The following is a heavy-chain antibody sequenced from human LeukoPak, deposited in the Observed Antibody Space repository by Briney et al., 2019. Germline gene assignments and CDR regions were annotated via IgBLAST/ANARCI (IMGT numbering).Heavy chain of an antibody. Sequence: ESGPTLVKTTQTLTLTCTFSGFSLSTSGVGVGWIRQPPGKALEWLALIYWDDDKRYSPSLKSRLTITKVTSKNQVVLTMTNMDPADTATYYCAHRWGIGYSYGPGFDYWGQGTLVTVSS. CDR1: GFSLSTSGVG. CDR2: IYWDDDK. J-gene: IGHJ4*02. D-gene: IGHD5-18*01. CDR3: AHRWGIGYSYGPGFDY. V-gene: IGHV2-5*02.